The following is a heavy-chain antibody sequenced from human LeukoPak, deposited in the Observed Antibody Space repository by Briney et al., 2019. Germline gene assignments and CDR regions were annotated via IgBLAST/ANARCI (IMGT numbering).Heavy chain of an antibody. CDR1: SGSFNGYY. J-gene: IGHJ4*02. Sequence: SETLSLTCAVYSGSFNGYYWSWIRQPPGKGLVWIREINHSGSTNYNPSLKSRVTISVDTSKNQFSLKLSSVTAADTAVYYCARGSIAAADGGPRTDYWGQGTLVTVSS. CDR3: ARGSIAAADGGPRTDY. D-gene: IGHD6-13*01. CDR2: INHSGST. V-gene: IGHV4-34*01.